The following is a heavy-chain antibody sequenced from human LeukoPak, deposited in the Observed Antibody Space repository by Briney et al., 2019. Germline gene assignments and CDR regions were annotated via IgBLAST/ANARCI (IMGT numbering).Heavy chain of an antibody. CDR1: GYTFTSYD. V-gene: IGHV1-8*01. D-gene: IGHD6-6*01. Sequence: ASVKVSCKASGYTFTSYDINWVRQATGQGLEWMGWMNPNSGNTGYAQKFQGRVTMTRNTSISTAYMELSSLRSDDTAVYSCARRACIAARPCFWFDPWGQGTLVTVSS. CDR3: ARRACIAARPCFWFDP. CDR2: MNPNSGNT. J-gene: IGHJ5*02.